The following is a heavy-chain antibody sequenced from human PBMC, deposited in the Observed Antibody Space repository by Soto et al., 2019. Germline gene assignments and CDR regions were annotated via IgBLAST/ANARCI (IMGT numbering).Heavy chain of an antibody. V-gene: IGHV3-23*01. CDR1: GFTFSSYA. D-gene: IGHD2-2*01. CDR2: ISGSGGST. J-gene: IGHJ3*02. CDR3: AKELFRCSTSCYSGVDAFDI. Sequence: GGSLRLSCAASGFTFSSYAMSWVRQAPGKGLEWVSAISGSGGSTYYADSVKGRFTISRDNSKNTLYLQMNSLRAEDTAVYYCAKELFRCSTSCYSGVDAFDISGQGTMVTVSS.